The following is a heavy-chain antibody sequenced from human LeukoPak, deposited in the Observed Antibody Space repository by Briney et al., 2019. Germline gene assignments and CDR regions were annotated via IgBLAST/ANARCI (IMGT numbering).Heavy chain of an antibody. CDR1: GGSITNYY. CDR2: MFYRGGT. D-gene: IGHD6-19*01. CDR3: ARIGGWYPNAFDL. J-gene: IGHJ3*01. V-gene: IGHV4-59*01. Sequence: AETLSLTCVVSGGSITNYYWSWIRQAPGKGLECIGYMFYRGGTYYNPSLESRVTISTETSRNPFSLEMTSVTAADTAVYYCARIGGWYPNAFDLWGQGIRVTVSS.